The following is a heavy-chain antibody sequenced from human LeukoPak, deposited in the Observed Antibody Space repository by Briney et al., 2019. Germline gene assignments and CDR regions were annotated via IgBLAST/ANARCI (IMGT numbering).Heavy chain of an antibody. J-gene: IGHJ6*03. V-gene: IGHV1-8*01. D-gene: IGHD3-3*02. CDR2: MNPNSGNT. Sequence: ASVKVSRKASGYTFTSYDINWVRQATGQGLEWMGWMNPNSGNTGYAQKFQGRVTMTRNTSISTAYMELSSLRSEDTAVYYCARGLFYPHFWPYYYYYYMDVWGKGTTVTVSS. CDR3: ARGLFYPHFWPYYYYYYMDV. CDR1: GYTFTSYD.